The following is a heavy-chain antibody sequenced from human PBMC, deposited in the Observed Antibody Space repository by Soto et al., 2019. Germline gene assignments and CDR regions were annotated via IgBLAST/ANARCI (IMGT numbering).Heavy chain of an antibody. CDR3: AKDVDENSSSPERFDY. CDR1: GFTFDDYA. CDR2: ISWNSGSI. Sequence: EVQLVESGGGLVQPGRYLRLSCAASGFTFDDYAMHWVRQAPGKGLEWVSGISWNSGSIGYADSVKGRFTISRDNAKNSLYLQMKSMRAEDTVLYYSAKDVDENSSSPERFDYWGQGNLVTVS. V-gene: IGHV3-9*01. J-gene: IGHJ4*02. D-gene: IGHD6-6*01.